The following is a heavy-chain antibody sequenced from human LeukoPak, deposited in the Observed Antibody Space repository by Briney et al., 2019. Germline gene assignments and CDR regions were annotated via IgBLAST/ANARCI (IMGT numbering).Heavy chain of an antibody. CDR3: ARDSIPYGWGAYWFDP. CDR2: ISSSSRYI. J-gene: IGHJ5*02. D-gene: IGHD3-10*01. CDR1: GFTFSSYS. Sequence: GGSLRLSCAASGFTFSSYSMNWVRQAPGKGPEWVSTISSSSRYIYYADSVKSRFTISRDNAKNSLYLQMNSLRAEDTAVYYCARDSIPYGWGAYWFDPWGQGTLVTVSS. V-gene: IGHV3-21*01.